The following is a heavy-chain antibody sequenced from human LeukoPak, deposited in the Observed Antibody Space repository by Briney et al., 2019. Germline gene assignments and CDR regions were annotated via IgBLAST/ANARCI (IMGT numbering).Heavy chain of an antibody. D-gene: IGHD1-26*01. CDR3: ARDLAGATDFDY. Sequence: SQTLSLTCAVSGGSISSGGYSWSWIRQPPGKGLEWIGSIYHSGSTYYNPSLKSRVTISVDTSKNQFSLKLSSVTAADTAVYYCARDLAGATDFDYWGQGTLVTVSS. CDR1: GGSISSGGYS. V-gene: IGHV4-30-2*03. CDR2: IYHSGST. J-gene: IGHJ4*02.